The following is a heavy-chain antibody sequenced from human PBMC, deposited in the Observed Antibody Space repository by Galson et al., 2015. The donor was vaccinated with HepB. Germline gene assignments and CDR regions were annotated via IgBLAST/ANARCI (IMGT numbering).Heavy chain of an antibody. D-gene: IGHD2-2*01. CDR3: ARVAHQAGYYGMDV. J-gene: IGHJ6*02. CDR1: GYTFTSYG. CDR2: ISAYNGNT. Sequence: SVKVSCKASGYTFTSYGISWVRQAPGQGLEWMGWISAYNGNTNYAQKLQGRVTMTTDTSTSTAYMELRSLRSDDTAVYYCARVAHQAGYYGMDVWGQGTTVTVSS. V-gene: IGHV1-18*04.